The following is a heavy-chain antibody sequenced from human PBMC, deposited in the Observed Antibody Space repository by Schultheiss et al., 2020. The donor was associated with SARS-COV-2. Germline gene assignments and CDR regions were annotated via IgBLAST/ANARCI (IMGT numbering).Heavy chain of an antibody. V-gene: IGHV4-34*01. D-gene: IGHD6-13*01. Sequence: GSLRLSCAVYGGSFSGYYWSWIRQPPGKGLEWIGEINHSGSTNYNPSLKSRVTISVDTSKNQFSLKLSSVTAADTAVYYCARVAGYSSSWYNPYYYMDVWGKGTTVTVSS. J-gene: IGHJ6*03. CDR3: ARVAGYSSSWYNPYYYMDV. CDR1: GGSFSGYY. CDR2: INHSGST.